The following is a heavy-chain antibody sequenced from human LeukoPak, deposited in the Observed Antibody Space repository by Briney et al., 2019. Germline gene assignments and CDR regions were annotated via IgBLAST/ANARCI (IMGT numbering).Heavy chain of an antibody. CDR3: ARSSGTGTFSY. CDR2: VYYGRSP. Sequence: SSETLSLTCTVSGDSISRSTYYWAWTRQPPGKGLEWIGSVYYGRSPYYNPSLESRATISVDTSKNHFSLKMSSVTAADTAVYYCARSSGTGTFSYWGQGTLVTVSS. V-gene: IGHV4-39*02. J-gene: IGHJ4*02. CDR1: GDSISRSTYY. D-gene: IGHD6-25*01.